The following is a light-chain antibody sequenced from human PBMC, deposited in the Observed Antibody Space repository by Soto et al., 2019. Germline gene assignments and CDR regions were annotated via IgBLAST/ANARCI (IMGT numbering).Light chain of an antibody. CDR1: QTISSS. V-gene: IGKV1-5*03. CDR3: QQYKSYSRT. Sequence: DIPMTQSPSTLSASVGDRVIITCRASQTISSSLAWYQQKPGKAPKVMIYQASRLESGVPSRFSGSGSGTEFTLTISSLQPDDFATYYCQQYKSYSRTFGQGTKVEIK. J-gene: IGKJ1*01. CDR2: QAS.